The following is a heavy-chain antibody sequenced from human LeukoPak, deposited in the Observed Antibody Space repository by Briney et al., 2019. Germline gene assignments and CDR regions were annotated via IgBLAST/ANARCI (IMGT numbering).Heavy chain of an antibody. D-gene: IGHD5-12*01. CDR1: GYSFTSYW. Sequence: GESLKISCKGSGYSFTSYWIGWVRQMPGKGLEWMGIIYPGDSDTRYSPSFQGQVTISADKSISTAYLQWSSLKASDTAMYYCARVATIYASDLYWFDPWGQGTLVTVSS. J-gene: IGHJ5*02. CDR2: IYPGDSDT. V-gene: IGHV5-51*01. CDR3: ARVATIYASDLYWFDP.